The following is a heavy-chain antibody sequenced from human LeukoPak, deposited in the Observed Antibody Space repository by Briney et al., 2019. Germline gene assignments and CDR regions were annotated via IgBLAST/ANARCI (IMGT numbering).Heavy chain of an antibody. CDR2: ISSSSSYI. Sequence: GGSLRLSCAASGFTFSCYSMNWVRQAPGKGLEWVSSISSSSSYIYYADSVKGRFTISRDNAKNSLYLQMNSLRAEDTAVYYCARDVPYGDYTEAGWFDPWGQGTLVTVSS. D-gene: IGHD4-17*01. CDR3: ARDVPYGDYTEAGWFDP. V-gene: IGHV3-21*01. CDR1: GFTFSCYS. J-gene: IGHJ5*02.